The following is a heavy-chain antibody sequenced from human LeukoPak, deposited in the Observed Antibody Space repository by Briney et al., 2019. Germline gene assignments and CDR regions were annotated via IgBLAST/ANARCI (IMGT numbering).Heavy chain of an antibody. J-gene: IGHJ4*02. Sequence: GGSLRLSCVAYGFTLSDYYMHWVRQAPGKGLVWVSHINGDGSRTGYADSVRGRFTVTRDNAKNSLYLQMNSLRAEDTAVYYCARGSITMIVVVFDYWGQGTLVTVSS. CDR1: GFTLSDYY. D-gene: IGHD3-22*01. CDR3: ARGSITMIVVVFDY. V-gene: IGHV3-74*01. CDR2: INGDGSRT.